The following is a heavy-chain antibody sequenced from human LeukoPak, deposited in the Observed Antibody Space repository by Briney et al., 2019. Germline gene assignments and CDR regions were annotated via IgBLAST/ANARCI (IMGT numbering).Heavy chain of an antibody. D-gene: IGHD2-2*01. V-gene: IGHV1-46*01. CDR3: ARAIRNQLLSDH. CDR2: INPSGGST. J-gene: IGHJ4*02. CDR1: GYTFTAYY. Sequence: ASVKVSCKASGYTFTAYYMHWVRQAPGQGLEWMGIINPSGGSTSYAQKFQGRVTMTGDTSISTAYMELSSLISEDTAVYYCARAIRNQLLSDHWGPGTLVTVSS.